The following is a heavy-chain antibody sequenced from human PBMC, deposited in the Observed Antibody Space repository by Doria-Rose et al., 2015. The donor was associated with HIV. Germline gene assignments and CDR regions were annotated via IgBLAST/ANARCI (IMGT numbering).Heavy chain of an antibody. CDR3: ARIKSSRWYRKYYFDF. D-gene: IGHD6-13*01. CDR2: IFSDDER. V-gene: IGHV2-26*01. J-gene: IGHJ4*02. Sequence: QVQLVRSGPVLVKPTETLTLTCTVSGVSLSSPGMGVSWIRQPPGKALEWLANIFSDDERSYKTSLKSRLTISRGTSKSQVVLTMTDMDPVDTATYYCARIKSSRWYRKYYFDFWGQGTLVIVSA. CDR1: GVSLSSPGMG.